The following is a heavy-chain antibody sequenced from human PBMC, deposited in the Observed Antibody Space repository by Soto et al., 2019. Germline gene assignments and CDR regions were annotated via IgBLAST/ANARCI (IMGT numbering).Heavy chain of an antibody. V-gene: IGHV3-30-3*01. D-gene: IGHD2-8*01. J-gene: IGHJ6*02. Sequence: PGGSLRLSCVASGFTFDTYGIHWVRQAPGKGLQWVALISYEGSNTYYADSVRGRFTISRDNSKDTLYLQMNTLRPEDTGLYYCARVTNGHKLSYFSGLDFWGQGTSVTVSS. CDR3: ARVTNGHKLSYFSGLDF. CDR1: GFTFDTYG. CDR2: ISYEGSNT.